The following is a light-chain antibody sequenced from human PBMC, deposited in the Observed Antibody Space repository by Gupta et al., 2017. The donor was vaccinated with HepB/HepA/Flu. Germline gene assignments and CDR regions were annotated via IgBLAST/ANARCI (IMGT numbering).Light chain of an antibody. CDR2: DTI. J-gene: IGLJ3*02. Sequence: QAVVTQSPSLPVSPVGTVTLTCCSSTGAVTSGHYTYWLQQKPGQAPRTLIYDTINKHSWTPARFSGSILGGKAAMTLSAAQPEDEAEYCCMLSHSGGWVFGGGTKLTVL. V-gene: IGLV7-46*01. CDR1: TGAVTSGHY. CDR3: MLSHSGGWV.